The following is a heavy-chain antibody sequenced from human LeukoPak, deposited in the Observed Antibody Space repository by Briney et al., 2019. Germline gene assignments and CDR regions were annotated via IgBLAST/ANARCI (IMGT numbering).Heavy chain of an antibody. Sequence: GGSLRLSCAASGFTFSYYWMTWVRQAPGKGLEWVANIKEDGSENYSVDSVKGRFTISRDNAKNSLYLQMNSLRAEDTAVYYCATNGDRDYWGQGTLVTVSS. D-gene: IGHD4-17*01. V-gene: IGHV3-7*03. CDR2: IKEDGSEN. CDR3: ATNGDRDY. J-gene: IGHJ4*02. CDR1: GFTFSYYW.